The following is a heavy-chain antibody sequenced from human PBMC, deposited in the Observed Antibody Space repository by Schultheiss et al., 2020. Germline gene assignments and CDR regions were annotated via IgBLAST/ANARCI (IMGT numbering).Heavy chain of an antibody. J-gene: IGHJ6*03. Sequence: GGSLRLSCAASGFTFSSYGMHWVRQAPGKGLEWVAVISYDGSNKYYADSVKGRFTISRDNSKNTLYLQMNSLRAEDTAVYYCARGNDYYYMDVWGKGTTVNVSS. CDR3: ARGNDYYYMDV. CDR1: GFTFSSYG. CDR2: ISYDGSNK. V-gene: IGHV3-30*03.